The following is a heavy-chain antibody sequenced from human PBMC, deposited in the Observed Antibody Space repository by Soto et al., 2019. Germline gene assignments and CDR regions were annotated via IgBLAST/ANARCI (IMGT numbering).Heavy chain of an antibody. V-gene: IGHV1-2*04. CDR1: GYTFTGYC. CDR2: INPNSGDT. D-gene: IGHD6-13*01. J-gene: IGHJ3*02. CDR3: ARAGYSSSWYVSSAFDI. Sequence: ASVKVSCKASGYTFTGYCMHWVRQAPGQGLEWMGWINPNSGDTNYAQKFQGWVTMTRDTSISTAYMELSRLRSDDTVVYYCARAGYSSSWYVSSAFDIWGQGTMVTVSS.